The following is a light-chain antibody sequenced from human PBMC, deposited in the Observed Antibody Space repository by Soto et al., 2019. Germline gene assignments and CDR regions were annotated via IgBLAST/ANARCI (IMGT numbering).Light chain of an antibody. V-gene: IGKV3-20*01. CDR1: QSVSSSY. J-gene: IGKJ1*01. Sequence: EIVLTQSPGTLSLSPGERATLSCRASQSVSSSYLAWYQLKPGQAPRLLIYGASSRATVLPDRFSGSGSGTDFNLTISRLEPEDFAVYYCQQYGSSLPETFRQGPKVEIK. CDR2: GAS. CDR3: QQYGSSLPET.